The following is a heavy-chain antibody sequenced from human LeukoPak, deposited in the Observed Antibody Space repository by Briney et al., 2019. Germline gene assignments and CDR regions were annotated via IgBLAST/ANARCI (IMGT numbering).Heavy chain of an antibody. V-gene: IGHV3-53*01. Sequence: GGSLRLSCAASGFTVSDSYMTWVRQAPGKGLDWVSVIYSGAGSYYADSVKGRFTISRDNSKNTVYLQMNSLRDEDTAICYCAKGGNGALDYWGRGTLVTVSS. J-gene: IGHJ4*02. CDR3: AKGGNGALDY. D-gene: IGHD2-8*01. CDR2: IYSGAGS. CDR1: GFTVSDSY.